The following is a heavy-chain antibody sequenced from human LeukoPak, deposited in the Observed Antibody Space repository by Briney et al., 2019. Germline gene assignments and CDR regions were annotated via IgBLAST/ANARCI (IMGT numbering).Heavy chain of an antibody. Sequence: PGASLSLSCASSGFTFSMSWMHWVRRAAGEGLGGVSRIKRDGRTTYAVSVRGRFPISRDNAKIPVSLQLNSLSGEDRGVFYCARAPSEIGGYYPEYFRHWGQGTLVTVSS. J-gene: IGHJ1*01. CDR2: IKRDGRT. CDR1: GFTFSMSW. V-gene: IGHV3-74*01. CDR3: ARAPSEIGGYYPEYFRH. D-gene: IGHD3-22*01.